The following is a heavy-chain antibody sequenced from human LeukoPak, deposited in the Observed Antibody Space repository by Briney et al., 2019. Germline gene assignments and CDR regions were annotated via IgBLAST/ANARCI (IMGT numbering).Heavy chain of an antibody. CDR2: IIPILGIA. Sequence: GASVKVSCKASGGTFSSYAISCVRQAPGQGLEWMGRIIPILGIANYAQKFQGRVTITADKSTSTAYMELSSLRSEDTAVYYCARVEEDIVVVPAAASRGMDVWGQGTTVTVSS. V-gene: IGHV1-69*04. D-gene: IGHD2-2*01. CDR1: GGTFSSYA. CDR3: ARVEEDIVVVPAAASRGMDV. J-gene: IGHJ6*02.